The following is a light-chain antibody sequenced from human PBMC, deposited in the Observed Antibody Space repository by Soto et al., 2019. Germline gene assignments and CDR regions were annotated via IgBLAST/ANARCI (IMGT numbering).Light chain of an antibody. V-gene: IGLV2-14*01. J-gene: IGLJ1*01. CDR2: DVN. Sequence: QSALTQPASVSGSPGQSITISCTGTSSEIGAYNYVSWYQQHPGKAPKLLIYDVNYRPSGVSNRLSGSKSGNTASLTISGLQAEDEADYYCSSYAISSAYVFGTGTKVTVL. CDR3: SSYAISSAYV. CDR1: SSEIGAYNY.